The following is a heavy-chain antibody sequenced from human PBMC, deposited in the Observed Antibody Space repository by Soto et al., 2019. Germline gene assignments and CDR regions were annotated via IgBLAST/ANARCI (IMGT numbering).Heavy chain of an antibody. J-gene: IGHJ4*02. D-gene: IGHD1-20*01. V-gene: IGHV1-46*01. Sequence: GSVTISLTASGYAFTSYYRHWVRQAPGQGVEWMGMINPSAVSTSYAQKFQGRVTMTRDTSTSTVYLEPSSLSSEATAVYYCARGPLYNWHPFAYWGQGTLVTVSS. CDR1: GYAFTSYY. CDR3: ARGPLYNWHPFAY. CDR2: INPSAVST.